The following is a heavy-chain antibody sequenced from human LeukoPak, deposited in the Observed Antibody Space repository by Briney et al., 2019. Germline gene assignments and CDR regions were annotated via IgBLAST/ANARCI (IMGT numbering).Heavy chain of an antibody. V-gene: IGHV3-66*01. Sequence: GGSLRLSCAASGFTVSSDFMSWVRQAPGKGLEWISVIYSAGNTYYADSVKGRFTISRGNSKNTLYLQMNSLRAEDTAVYYCARDVNYDHHYWGQGTLVTVSS. CDR3: ARDVNYDHHY. D-gene: IGHD1-7*01. J-gene: IGHJ4*02. CDR2: IYSAGNT. CDR1: GFTVSSDF.